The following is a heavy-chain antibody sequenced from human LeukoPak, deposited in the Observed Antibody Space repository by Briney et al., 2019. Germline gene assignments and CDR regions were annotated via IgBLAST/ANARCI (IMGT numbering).Heavy chain of an antibody. Sequence: SETLSLTCAVYGGSLSGYYWSWIRQPPGKGLEWIGEINHSGSTNYNPSLKSRVTISVDTSKNQFSLKLSSVTAADTAVYYCARGRLGGHLDYWGQGTLVTVSS. D-gene: IGHD3-10*01. J-gene: IGHJ4*02. V-gene: IGHV4-34*01. CDR2: INHSGST. CDR3: ARGRLGGHLDY. CDR1: GGSLSGYY.